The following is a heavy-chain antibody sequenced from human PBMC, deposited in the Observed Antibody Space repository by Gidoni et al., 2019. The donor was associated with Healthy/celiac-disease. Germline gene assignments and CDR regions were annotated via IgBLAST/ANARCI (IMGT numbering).Heavy chain of an antibody. CDR2: VDPEDVQT. J-gene: IGHJ4*02. CDR1: GYTFTDYS. V-gene: IGHV1-69-2*01. CDR3: ATEARR. Sequence: EVQLVQSGAEVKKPGATVKISCKVSGYTFTDYSMHWLQQAPGKGLAWMGLVDPEDVQTIYADKFQGRVPLPADTSTDTAYLELSSLRSEDTAVYYCATEARRWGQGTLVTVSS.